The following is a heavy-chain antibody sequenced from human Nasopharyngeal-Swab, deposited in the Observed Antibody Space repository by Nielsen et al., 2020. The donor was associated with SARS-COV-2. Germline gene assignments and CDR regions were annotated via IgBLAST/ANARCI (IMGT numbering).Heavy chain of an antibody. CDR3: ASPPLDSSGYYYGFHY. Sequence: GGSLRLSCAASGFTFSSSAMRWVRRAPGKGLEWVAVISYDGSNKYFADSVKGRFTISRDNSKNTLYLQMNSLRAEDTAVYYCASPPLDSSGYYYGFHYWGRGTLVTVSS. J-gene: IGHJ4*02. CDR1: GFTFSSSA. CDR2: ISYDGSNK. V-gene: IGHV3-30-3*01. D-gene: IGHD3-22*01.